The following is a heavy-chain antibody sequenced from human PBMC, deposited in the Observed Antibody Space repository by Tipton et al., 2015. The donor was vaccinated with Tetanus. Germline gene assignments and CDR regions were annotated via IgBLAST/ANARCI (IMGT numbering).Heavy chain of an antibody. CDR1: GDSISGGSYS. CDR3: ARHQSGYFTPFDY. CDR2: IYESGDT. J-gene: IGHJ4*02. V-gene: IGHV4-39*01. Sequence: TLSLTCTVSGDSISGGSYSWAWIRQPPGKGLEWIGNIYESGDTYYIPSLKSRVTISVDTSKNQFSLKLNSLTATDTAVYFCARHQSGYFTPFDYWGQGTLVTVSS. D-gene: IGHD3-3*01.